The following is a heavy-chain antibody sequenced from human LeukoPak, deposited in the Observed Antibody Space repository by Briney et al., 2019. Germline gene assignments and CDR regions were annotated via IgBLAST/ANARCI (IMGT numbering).Heavy chain of an antibody. Sequence: GGSLRLSCATSGFSFSSYAMTWVRQAPGKGLEWVANINQDSNEKFYVDSVKGRFTISRDNAKNSLYLQMNSLRAEDTAVYYCARAGYNFFDYWGQGTLVTVSS. J-gene: IGHJ4*02. V-gene: IGHV3-7*01. CDR1: GFSFSSYA. CDR2: INQDSNEK. D-gene: IGHD5-24*01. CDR3: ARAGYNFFDY.